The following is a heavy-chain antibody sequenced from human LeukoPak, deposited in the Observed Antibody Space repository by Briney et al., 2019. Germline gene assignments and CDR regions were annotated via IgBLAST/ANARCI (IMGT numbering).Heavy chain of an antibody. CDR2: ISGNTNHL. J-gene: IGHJ5*01. CDR1: GFIFSKAW. CDR3: AKDQYVATIGHDS. Sequence: PGGSLRLSCAASGFIFSKAWMNWVRQAPGKGLEWVSSISGNTNHLYYADSVKGRFTISRDNAKNSLYLQMNSVRAEDTAVYYCAKDQYVATIGHDSWGQGTLVTVSS. V-gene: IGHV3-21*01. D-gene: IGHD5-24*01.